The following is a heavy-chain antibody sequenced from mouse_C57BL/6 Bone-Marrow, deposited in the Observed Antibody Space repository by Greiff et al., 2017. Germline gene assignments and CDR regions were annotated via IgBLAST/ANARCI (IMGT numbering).Heavy chain of an antibody. CDR1: GFTFSNYW. Sequence: EVNVVESGGGLVQPGGSMKLSCVASGFTFSNYWMNWVRQSPEKGLEWVAQIRLKSDNYATHYAESVKGRFTISRDDSKSSVYLQMNNLRAEDTGIYYCTGPYYYGRDYWYFDVWGTGTTVTVSS. V-gene: IGHV6-3*01. CDR3: TGPYYYGRDYWYFDV. D-gene: IGHD1-1*01. CDR2: IRLKSDNYAT. J-gene: IGHJ1*03.